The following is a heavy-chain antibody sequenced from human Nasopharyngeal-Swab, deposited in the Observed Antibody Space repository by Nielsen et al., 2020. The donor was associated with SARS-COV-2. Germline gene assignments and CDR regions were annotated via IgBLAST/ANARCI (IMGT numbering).Heavy chain of an antibody. CDR2: ISYDGSNK. CDR1: GFTFSSYG. D-gene: IGHD3-10*01. Sequence: GGSLRLSCAASGFTFSSYGMHWVRQAPGKGLEWVAVISYDGSNKYYADSVKGRFTISRDNSKNTLYLQMNSLRVEDTAEYYCAKALSSSLLWFGELLYPFDYWGQGTLVNVSS. V-gene: IGHV3-30*18. CDR3: AKALSSSLLWFGELLYPFDY. J-gene: IGHJ4*02.